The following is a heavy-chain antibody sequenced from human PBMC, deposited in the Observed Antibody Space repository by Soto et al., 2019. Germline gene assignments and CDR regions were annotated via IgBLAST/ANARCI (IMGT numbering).Heavy chain of an antibody. CDR3: ARVERGTEPTVVDAFDI. V-gene: IGHV4-34*01. Sequence: QVQLQQWGAGLLKPSETLSLTCAVYGGFVTSGSYYWSWIRQPPGKGLEWIGEMSHSGGTHFNPSLKSRVTISVETSKNQFTLKMSSVTAADTALYYCARVERGTEPTVVDAFDIWGPGTMVTVSS. CDR2: MSHSGGT. J-gene: IGHJ3*02. D-gene: IGHD3-16*01. CDR1: GGFVTSGSYY.